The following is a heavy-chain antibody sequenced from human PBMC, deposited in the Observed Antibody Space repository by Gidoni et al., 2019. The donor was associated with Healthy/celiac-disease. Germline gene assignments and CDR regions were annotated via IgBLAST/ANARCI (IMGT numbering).Heavy chain of an antibody. Sequence: QVQLVESGGGVVHPGRSLRLSCAASGFTFSSYGMHWVRQAPGKGLEWVAVISYDGSNKYYADSVKGRFTISRDNSKNTLYLQMNSLRAEDTAVYYCAKNSGTGILHLDVWGKGTTVTVSS. CDR3: AKNSGTGILHLDV. CDR1: GFTFSSYG. D-gene: IGHD1-7*01. V-gene: IGHV3-30*18. CDR2: ISYDGSNK. J-gene: IGHJ6*04.